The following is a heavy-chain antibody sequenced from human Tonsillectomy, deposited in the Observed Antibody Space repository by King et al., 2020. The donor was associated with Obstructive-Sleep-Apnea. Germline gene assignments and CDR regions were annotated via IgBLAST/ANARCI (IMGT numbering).Heavy chain of an antibody. V-gene: IGHV3-13*01. D-gene: IGHD3-9*01. CDR3: ARGSASYYDILTGYYRGDDAFDI. CDR2: IGTAGGT. CDR1: GFTFSSYD. J-gene: IGHJ3*02. Sequence: VQLVESGGGLVQPGGSLRLSCAASGFTFSSYDMHWVRQATGKGLERVSAIGTAGGTYYPGSVKGRFTISRENAKNSLYLQMNSLRAGDTAVYYCARGSASYYDILTGYYRGDDAFDIWGQGTMVTVSS.